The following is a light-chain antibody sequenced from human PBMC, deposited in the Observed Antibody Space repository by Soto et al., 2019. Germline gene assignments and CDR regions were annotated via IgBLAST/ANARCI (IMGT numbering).Light chain of an antibody. J-gene: IGKJ2*01. CDR2: VAS. V-gene: IGKV1-39*01. CDR1: QSISSN. Sequence: DIQMTQSSSSLSASVGDRVTITCRASQSISSNLNWYQQKPGEAPKLLIYVASSLQSGVPSRFSGSESGTDYTLTISSLQPDDFGTYYCQQSYSTPYTFGQGTKLEIK. CDR3: QQSYSTPYT.